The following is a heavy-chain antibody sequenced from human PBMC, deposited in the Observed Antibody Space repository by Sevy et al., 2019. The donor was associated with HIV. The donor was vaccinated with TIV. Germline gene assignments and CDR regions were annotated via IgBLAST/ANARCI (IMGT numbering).Heavy chain of an antibody. J-gene: IGHJ4*02. D-gene: IGHD5-18*01. Sequence: ASVKVSCKASGYTFTGYYMHWVRQAPGQGLEWMGRINPNSGGTNYAQKFQGRVTMTRDMSISTAYMELSRLRSDDTAVYYCASSIIHPGYFDYWGQGTLVTVSS. CDR2: INPNSGGT. CDR3: ASSIIHPGYFDY. V-gene: IGHV1-2*06. CDR1: GYTFTGYY.